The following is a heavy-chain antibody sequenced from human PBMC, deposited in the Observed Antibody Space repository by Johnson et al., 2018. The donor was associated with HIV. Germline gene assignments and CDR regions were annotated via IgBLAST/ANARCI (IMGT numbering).Heavy chain of an antibody. V-gene: IGHV3-9*01. J-gene: IGHJ3*02. CDR2: ISWNSGSI. D-gene: IGHD3-22*01. CDR1: GFTVSSNY. CDR3: AKGIPNGYDSSGYQDAFDI. Sequence: VQLVESGGGVVRPGGSLRLSCAASGFTVSSNYMSWVRQAPGKGLEWVSGISWNSGSIGYADSVKGRFTISRDNAKNSLYLQMNSLRAEDTAWYYCAKGIPNGYDSSGYQDAFDIWGQGTMVTVSS.